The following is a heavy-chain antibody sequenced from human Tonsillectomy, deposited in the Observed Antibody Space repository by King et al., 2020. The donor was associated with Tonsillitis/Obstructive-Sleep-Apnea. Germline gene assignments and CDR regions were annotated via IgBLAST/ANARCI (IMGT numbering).Heavy chain of an antibody. J-gene: IGHJ4*02. D-gene: IGHD6-19*01. Sequence: VQLVQSGAEVKKPGSSVKVSCKASGGTFSSYAISWVRQAPGQGLEWMGGIIPILGIANYAQKFQGRVTITADKSTSTAYMELSILRSEDTAVYYCARALGYSSGWNPWYFDYWGQGTLVTVSS. CDR2: IIPILGIA. CDR3: ARALGYSSGWNPWYFDY. V-gene: IGHV1-69*10. CDR1: GGTFSSYA.